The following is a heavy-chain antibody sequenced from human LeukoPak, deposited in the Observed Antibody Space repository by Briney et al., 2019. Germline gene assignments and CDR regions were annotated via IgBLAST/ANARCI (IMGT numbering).Heavy chain of an antibody. J-gene: IGHJ6*03. Sequence: ASVKVSCKASGYTFTGYYMHWVRQAPGQGLEWMGWINPKSGATKYTHKLQGRVTMTRDTSISTAYMELSRLTSDDTAVYYCARGSAMPGSNFYYMDVWGKGTTVTVSS. V-gene: IGHV1-2*07. CDR3: ARGSAMPGSNFYYMDV. CDR2: INPKSGAT. CDR1: GYTFTGYY. D-gene: IGHD2-2*01.